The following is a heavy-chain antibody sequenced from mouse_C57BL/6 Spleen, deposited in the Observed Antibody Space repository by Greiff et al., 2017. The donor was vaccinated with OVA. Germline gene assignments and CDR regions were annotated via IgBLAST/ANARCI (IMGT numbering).Heavy chain of an antibody. CDR3: ARSDYYCSSDY. Sequence: VQLKESGAELVKPGASVKLSCKASGFNIKDYYMNWVKQRPEQGLEWIGRIDPEDGETKYDPKFQGKATITADTSSSTAYLQLSSLTSEDTAVYYCARSDYYCSSDYWGQGTTLTVSS. CDR1: GFNIKDYY. J-gene: IGHJ2*01. V-gene: IGHV14-2*01. CDR2: IDPEDGET. D-gene: IGHD1-1*01.